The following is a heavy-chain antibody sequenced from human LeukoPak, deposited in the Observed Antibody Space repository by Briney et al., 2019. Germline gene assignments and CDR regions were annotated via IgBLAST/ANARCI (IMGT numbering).Heavy chain of an antibody. CDR1: GGSFSGYY. Sequence: PSETLSLTCAVYGGSFSGYYWSWIRQPPGKGLEWIGEINHSGSTNYNPSLKSRVTISVDTSKNQFSLKLSSVTAADTAVYYCARVVVYYYDSSGYYYVSPTPCFDYWGQGTLVTVSS. D-gene: IGHD3-22*01. CDR2: INHSGST. J-gene: IGHJ4*02. CDR3: ARVVVYYYDSSGYYYVSPTPCFDY. V-gene: IGHV4-34*01.